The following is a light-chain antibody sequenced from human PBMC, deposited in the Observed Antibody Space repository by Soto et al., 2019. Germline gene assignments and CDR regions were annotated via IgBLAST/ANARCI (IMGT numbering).Light chain of an antibody. V-gene: IGKV3-11*01. J-gene: IGKJ5*01. CDR2: DAS. CDR3: HTGRDRLLIT. Sequence: SLSGVALSLSTEEKATLSCMASQSVSSYLAWYQQKPGQAPRLLIYDASNRATGIPAGFSGSGSGTDFTLTISSLEPAESGVYYCHTGRDRLLITSAQ. CDR1: QSVSSY.